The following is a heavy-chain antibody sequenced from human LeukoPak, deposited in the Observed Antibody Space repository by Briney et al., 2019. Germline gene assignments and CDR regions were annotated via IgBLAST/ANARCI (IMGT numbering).Heavy chain of an antibody. Sequence: GGSLRLSCAASGFTFSIYWVHWVRQAPGKGLVWVSSINSNGSSTSYADSVKGRFTISRDNAKNTLYLQMNTLRAEDTAVYYCAKVPRWLQFDCFDYWGQGTLVTVSS. CDR2: INSNGSST. D-gene: IGHD5-24*01. CDR1: GFTFSIYW. V-gene: IGHV3-74*01. J-gene: IGHJ4*02. CDR3: AKVPRWLQFDCFDY.